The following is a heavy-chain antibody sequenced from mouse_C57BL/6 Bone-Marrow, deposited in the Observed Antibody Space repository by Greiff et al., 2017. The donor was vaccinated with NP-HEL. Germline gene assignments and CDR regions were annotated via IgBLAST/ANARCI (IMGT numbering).Heavy chain of an antibody. CDR3: ARHGNLWD. Sequence: QVQLKESGAELVRPGSSVKLSCKASGYTFTSYWMHWVKQRPIQGLEWIGNIDPSDSETHYNQKFKDKATLTVDKSSSTAYMQLSSLTSEDSAVYYCARHGNLWDWGQGTTLTVSS. CDR1: GYTFTSYW. V-gene: IGHV1-52*01. D-gene: IGHD2-1*01. CDR2: IDPSDSET. J-gene: IGHJ2*01.